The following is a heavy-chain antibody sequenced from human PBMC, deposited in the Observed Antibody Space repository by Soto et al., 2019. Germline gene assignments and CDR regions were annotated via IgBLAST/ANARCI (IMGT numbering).Heavy chain of an antibody. CDR1: GGTFSSYA. CDR2: IIPIFGTA. CDR3: ARVGYCSGGSCYSGGYYGMDV. Sequence: KASGGTFSSYAISWVRQAPGQGLEWMGGIIPIFGTANYAQKFQGRVTITADESTSTAYMELSSLRSEDTAVYYCARVGYCSGGSCYSGGYYGMDVWGQGTTVTVSS. J-gene: IGHJ6*02. V-gene: IGHV1-69*01. D-gene: IGHD2-15*01.